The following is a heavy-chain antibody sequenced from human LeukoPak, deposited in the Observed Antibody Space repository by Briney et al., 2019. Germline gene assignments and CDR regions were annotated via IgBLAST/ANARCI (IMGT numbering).Heavy chain of an antibody. Sequence: TGGSLRLSCAASGFTFSTYMMNWVRQAPGKGLEWLSYISSDSGAIYYTDSVQGRFTISRDNAQKSLYLQMNSLRVEDTAVYYCVRELASWGQGALVTVSS. V-gene: IGHV3-48*01. CDR3: VRELAS. D-gene: IGHD1-1*01. J-gene: IGHJ5*02. CDR2: ISSDSGAI. CDR1: GFTFSTYM.